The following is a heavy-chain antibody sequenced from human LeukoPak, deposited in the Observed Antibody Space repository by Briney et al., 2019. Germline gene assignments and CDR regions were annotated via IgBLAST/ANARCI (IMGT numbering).Heavy chain of an antibody. CDR2: INPSGGST. V-gene: IGHV1-46*01. Sequence: ASVKVSCKASGYTFTSYYMHWVRQAPGQGLEWMGIINPSGGSTSCAQKFQGRVTMTRDMSTSTVYMELSSLRSEDTAVYYCAREGISSTALGSYMDVWGKGTTVTVSS. CDR1: GYTFTSYY. CDR3: AREGISSTALGSYMDV. J-gene: IGHJ6*03. D-gene: IGHD2-2*01.